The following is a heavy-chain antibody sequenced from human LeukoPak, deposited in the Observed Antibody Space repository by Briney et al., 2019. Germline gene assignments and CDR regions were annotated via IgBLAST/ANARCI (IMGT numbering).Heavy chain of an antibody. CDR1: GFTFSSYS. V-gene: IGHV3-21*01. CDR2: ISSSSGYI. D-gene: IGHD3-22*01. J-gene: IGHJ4*02. Sequence: GGSLRLSCAASGFTFSSYSMNWVRQAPGKGLEWVSSISSSSGYIYYADSVKGRFTISRDNAKNSLYLQMNSLRAEDTAVYYCARVLYYYDSSGYYGYWGQGTLVTVSS. CDR3: ARVLYYYDSSGYYGY.